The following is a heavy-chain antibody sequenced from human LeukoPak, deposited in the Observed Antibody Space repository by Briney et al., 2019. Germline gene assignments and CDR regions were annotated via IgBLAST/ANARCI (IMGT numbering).Heavy chain of an antibody. D-gene: IGHD1-26*01. CDR2: INPNSGGT. J-gene: IGHJ4*02. Sequence: ASVKVSCKASGYTFTGYYMHWVRQAPGQGLEWMGWINPNSGGTNYAQEFQGRVTMTRDTSISTAYMELSRLRSDDTAVYYCARGGERGSYPDYGGREPLVTVSS. CDR1: GYTFTGYY. V-gene: IGHV1-2*02. CDR3: ARGGERGSYPDY.